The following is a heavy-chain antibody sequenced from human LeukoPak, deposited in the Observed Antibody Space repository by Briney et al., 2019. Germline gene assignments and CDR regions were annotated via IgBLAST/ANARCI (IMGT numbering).Heavy chain of an antibody. V-gene: IGHV4-59*12. CDR2: IYYSGST. CDR1: GGSISSYY. Sequence: PSETLSLTCTVSGGSISSYYWSWIRQPPGRGLEWIGYIYYSGSTNYNPSLKSRVTISVDTSKNQFTLKLSSVTAADTAVYYCARPRRAFDIWGQGTMVTVSS. CDR3: ARPRRAFDI. J-gene: IGHJ3*02.